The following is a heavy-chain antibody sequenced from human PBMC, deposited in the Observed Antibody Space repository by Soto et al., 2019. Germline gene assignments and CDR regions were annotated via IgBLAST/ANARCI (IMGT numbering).Heavy chain of an antibody. CDR1: GYTFTSYY. V-gene: IGHV1-46*01. D-gene: IGHD6-13*01. J-gene: IGHJ6*02. CDR3: GRDKEQLDVIYYYYGMDV. Sequence: ASVKVSCKASGYTFTSYYMHWVRQAPGQGLEWMGIINPSGGSTSYAQKFQGRVTMTRDTSTSTVYMELSSLRSEDTAVYYCGRDKEQLDVIYYYYGMDVWGQGTTVTVSS. CDR2: INPSGGST.